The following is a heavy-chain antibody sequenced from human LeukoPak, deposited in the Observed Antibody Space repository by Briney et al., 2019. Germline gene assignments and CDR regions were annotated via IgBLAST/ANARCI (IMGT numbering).Heavy chain of an antibody. CDR3: ARKVVAAQDY. V-gene: IGHV3-21*01. CDR2: ISSSSSYI. CDR1: GFTLSSYS. Sequence: GGSLRLSCAASGFTLSSYSMNWVRQAPGKGLEWVSSISSSSSYIYYAESVTGRFTISTDNAKNSLYLQMNILRDRETAVDYWARKVVAAQDYWGEGTLVAVCS. J-gene: IGHJ4*02. D-gene: IGHD2-15*01.